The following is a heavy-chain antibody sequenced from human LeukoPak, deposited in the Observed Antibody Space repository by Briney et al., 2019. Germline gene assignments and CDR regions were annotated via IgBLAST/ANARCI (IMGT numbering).Heavy chain of an antibody. Sequence: PSETLSLTCTVSGGSISSYYWSWIRQPPGKGLEWIGYIYYSGSTNYNPSLKSRVIISVDTSKNQFSLKLSSVTAADTAVYYCARSYCSSNSCFYYYYYYMDVWGKGTTVTVSS. CDR3: ARSYCSSNSCFYYYYYYMDV. V-gene: IGHV4-59*01. CDR2: IYYSGST. J-gene: IGHJ6*03. CDR1: GGSISSYY. D-gene: IGHD2-2*01.